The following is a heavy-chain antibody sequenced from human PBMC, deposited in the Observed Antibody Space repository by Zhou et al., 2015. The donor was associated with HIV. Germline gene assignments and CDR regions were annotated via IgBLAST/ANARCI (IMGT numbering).Heavy chain of an antibody. CDR3: TTATGGAYAI. V-gene: IGHV3-15*01. D-gene: IGHD4-23*01. J-gene: IGHJ3*02. Sequence: VQLVESGGGVVQPGGSLRLSCAASGFTFSNAWMIWVRQAPGKGLEWVGRIKSQTDGGTTDYAAAVKGRFTLSRDDAKSTLYLHMNSLKTEDTAVYFCTTATGGAYAIWGHGTMVIVSS. CDR2: IKSQTDGGTT. CDR1: GFTFSNAW.